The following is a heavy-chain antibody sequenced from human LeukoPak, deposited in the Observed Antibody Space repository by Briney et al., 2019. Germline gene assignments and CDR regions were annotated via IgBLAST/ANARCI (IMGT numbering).Heavy chain of an antibody. V-gene: IGHV2-5*02. Sequence: ESGPTLVKPTQPLTLTCTLSGVSLTTSGVGVGWIRQPPGKALEWLALIYWDDDQPYRPSLKSSLTTTKDTSENQVVLTMGNMDPSDTGTYYCAHRRSGFFNILAGRIDAFDVWGQGTMVTVSS. CDR3: AHRRSGFFNILAGRIDAFDV. CDR1: GVSLTTSGVG. J-gene: IGHJ3*01. D-gene: IGHD3-9*01. CDR2: IYWDDDQ.